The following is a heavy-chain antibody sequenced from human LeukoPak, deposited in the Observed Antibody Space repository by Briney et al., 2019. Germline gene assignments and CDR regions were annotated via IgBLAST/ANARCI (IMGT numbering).Heavy chain of an antibody. CDR1: GFTVSSNY. D-gene: IGHD6-19*01. V-gene: IGHV3-53*01. J-gene: IGHJ4*02. CDR3: AKEVEVAGLFDY. Sequence: GGSLRLSCAASGFTVSSNYMSWVRQAPGKGLEWVSVIYSGGSTYYADSVKGRFTISRDNSKNTLYLQMNFLRAEDTAVYFCAKEVEVAGLFDYWGQGTLVTVSS. CDR2: IYSGGST.